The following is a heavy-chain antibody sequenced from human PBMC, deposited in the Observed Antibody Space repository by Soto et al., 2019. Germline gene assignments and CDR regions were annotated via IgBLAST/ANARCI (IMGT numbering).Heavy chain of an antibody. J-gene: IGHJ6*02. V-gene: IGHV3-33*01. CDR3: ARGVAARSDYYYYGMDV. Sequence: PGGSLRLSCAASGFTFSSYGMHWVRQAPGKGLEWVAVIWYDGSNKYYADSVKGRFTISRDNSKNTLYLQMNSLRAEDTAVYYCARGVAARSDYYYYGMDVWGQGTTVTVSS. CDR1: GFTFSSYG. D-gene: IGHD6-6*01. CDR2: IWYDGSNK.